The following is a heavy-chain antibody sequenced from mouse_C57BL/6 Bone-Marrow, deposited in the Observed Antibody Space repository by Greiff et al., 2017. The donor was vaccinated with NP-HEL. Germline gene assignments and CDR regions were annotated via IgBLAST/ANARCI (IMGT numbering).Heavy chain of an antibody. CDR1: GYTFTSYW. CDR3: ARTITTVVATSDYFDY. V-gene: IGHV1-55*01. J-gene: IGHJ2*01. Sequence: VQLQQPGAELVKPGASVKMSCKASGYTFTSYWLTWVKQRPGQGLEWIGDIYPGSGSTTYIETFKSKATLTVDPSSSTAYMQLSSLTSEDSAVYYGARTITTVVATSDYFDYWGQGTTLTVSS. CDR2: IYPGSGST. D-gene: IGHD1-1*01.